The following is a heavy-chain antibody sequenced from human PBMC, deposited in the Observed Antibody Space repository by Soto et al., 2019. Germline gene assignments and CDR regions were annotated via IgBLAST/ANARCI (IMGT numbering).Heavy chain of an antibody. Sequence: PSETLSLTCTVSGCSISSGGYYWSWIRQHPGKGLEWIGYIYYSGSTYYNPSLKSRVTISVDTSKNQFSLKLSSVTAADTAVYYCAREVKVDTAMVTGGYYYYGMDVWGQGTTVTVSS. J-gene: IGHJ6*02. V-gene: IGHV4-31*03. CDR2: IYYSGST. D-gene: IGHD5-18*01. CDR3: AREVKVDTAMVTGGYYYYGMDV. CDR1: GCSISSGGYY.